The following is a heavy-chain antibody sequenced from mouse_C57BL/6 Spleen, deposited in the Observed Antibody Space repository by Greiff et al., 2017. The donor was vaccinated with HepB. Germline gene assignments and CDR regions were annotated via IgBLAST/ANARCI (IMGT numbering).Heavy chain of an antibody. D-gene: IGHD1-1*01. Sequence: EVQVVESGGGLVQPGGSLSLSCAASGFTFTDYYMSWVRQPPGKALEWLGFIRNKATGYTTEYSASVKGRFTISRDNSQSILYLQMNALRAEDSATDYCARSLSTTVVFDVWGTGTTVTVSS. CDR2: IRNKATGYTT. CDR3: ARSLSTTVVFDV. V-gene: IGHV7-3*01. CDR1: GFTFTDYY. J-gene: IGHJ1*03.